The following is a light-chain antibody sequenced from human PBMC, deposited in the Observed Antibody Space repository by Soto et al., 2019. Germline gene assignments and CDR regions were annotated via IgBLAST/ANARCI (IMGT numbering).Light chain of an antibody. CDR3: QQYNNWPRT. CDR1: QGVSRK. CDR2: GES. Sequence: DIVMTQSPATLSLAPGDSVTFSCRASQGVSRKLAWYQQKTGQAPRLLIYGESTRATGIPARFSGSGSGTEFTLTISSLQSEDFAVYYCQQYNNWPRTCGQGTKVDIK. J-gene: IGKJ1*01. V-gene: IGKV3-15*01.